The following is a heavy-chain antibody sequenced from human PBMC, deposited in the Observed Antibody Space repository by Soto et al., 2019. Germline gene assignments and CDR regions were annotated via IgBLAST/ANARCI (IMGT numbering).Heavy chain of an antibody. V-gene: IGHV1-69*08. J-gene: IGHJ3*02. CDR1: GGTFSSYT. CDR3: ARDILTGYGGPDAFDI. Sequence: QVQLVQSGAEVKKPGSSVKVSCKASGGTFSSYTISWVRQAPGQGLEWMGRIIPILGIANYAQKFQGRVTITADKSTSTADMELSSLRSEDTAVYYCARDILTGYGGPDAFDIWGQGTMVTVSS. CDR2: IIPILGIA. D-gene: IGHD3-9*01.